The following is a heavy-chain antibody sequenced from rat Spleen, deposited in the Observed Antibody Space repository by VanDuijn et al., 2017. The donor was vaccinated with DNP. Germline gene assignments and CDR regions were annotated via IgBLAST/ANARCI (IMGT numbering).Heavy chain of an antibody. Sequence: EVQLVETLVGLVQPGRSLIFSCAASFFTFSPSGMAFVRQAPTKGLAWVAPLSYAVRNTFYRASVTGRFTISRDNAKTTLYLHLDSLRSEDTAIYYCAIYYYSGDFDYWGQGVMVTVSS. CDR2: LSYAVRNT. D-gene: IGHD1-1*01. V-gene: IGHV5-29*01. J-gene: IGHJ2*01. CDR1: FFTFSPSG. CDR3: AIYYYSGDFDY.